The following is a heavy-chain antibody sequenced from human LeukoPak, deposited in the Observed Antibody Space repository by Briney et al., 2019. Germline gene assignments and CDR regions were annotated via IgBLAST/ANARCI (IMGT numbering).Heavy chain of an antibody. Sequence: HSGGSLRLSCAASGFTFSSYAMSWVRQAPGKGLEWVSNISGSGSGGNTYYADSVKGRFTISRDNSKNTLYLQMNSLRAEDTAVYYCAKTGAARFDSWGQGTLVTVSS. V-gene: IGHV3-23*01. CDR3: AKTGAARFDS. CDR1: GFTFSSYA. D-gene: IGHD6-6*01. J-gene: IGHJ4*02. CDR2: ISGSGSGGNT.